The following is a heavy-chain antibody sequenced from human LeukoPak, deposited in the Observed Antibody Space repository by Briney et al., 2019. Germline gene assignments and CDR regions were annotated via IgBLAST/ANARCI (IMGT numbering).Heavy chain of an antibody. CDR3: AREGSGWPGDAFDI. D-gene: IGHD6-19*01. J-gene: IGHJ3*02. CDR2: ISYDGSNK. V-gene: IGHV3-30-3*01. Sequence: GRSLRLSCAASGFTFSSYAMHWVRQAPGKGLEWVAVISYDGSNKYYADSVKGRFTISRDNSKSTLYLQMNSLRAEDTAVYYCAREGSGWPGDAFDIWGQGTMVTVSS. CDR1: GFTFSSYA.